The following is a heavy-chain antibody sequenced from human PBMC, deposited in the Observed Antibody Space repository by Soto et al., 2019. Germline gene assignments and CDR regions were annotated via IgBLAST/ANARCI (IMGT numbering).Heavy chain of an antibody. J-gene: IGHJ4*02. CDR3: ARDSGGSGYTLDY. D-gene: IGHD2-15*01. CDR1: GYTFTSYA. Sequence: QVPLVQSGAEVKKPGASVKVSCKASGYTFTSYAMHWVRQAPGQRLEWMGWINAGNGNTKYSQKFQGRVTITRDTSASTAYMELSSLRSEDTAVYYCARDSGGSGYTLDYWGQGTLVTVSS. CDR2: INAGNGNT. V-gene: IGHV1-3*01.